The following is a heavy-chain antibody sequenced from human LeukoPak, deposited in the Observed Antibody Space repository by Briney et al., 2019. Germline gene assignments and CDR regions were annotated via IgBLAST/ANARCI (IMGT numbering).Heavy chain of an antibody. CDR3: AKDQTRGYGATPTDY. Sequence: GSLRLSCAASVFTFSSYAMSWVRQAPGKGLKWVSAISGSGGSTYYADSVKGRFTISRDNSKNTLYLQMNSLRAEDTAVYYCAKDQTRGYGATPTDYWGQGTLVTVSS. CDR2: ISGSGGST. J-gene: IGHJ4*02. D-gene: IGHD1-26*01. CDR1: VFTFSSYA. V-gene: IGHV3-23*01.